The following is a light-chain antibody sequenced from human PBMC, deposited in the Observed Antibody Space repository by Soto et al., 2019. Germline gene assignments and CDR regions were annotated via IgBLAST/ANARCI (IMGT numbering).Light chain of an antibody. CDR3: QQHGSSPLT. CDR2: GAS. J-gene: IGKJ3*01. Sequence: EIVLTQSPGTLSLSPGERATLSCRASQSVSSSYLAWYQQKPGQAPRLLIYGASSRATGIPDRFSGSGSGTDFTLTISRLEPEDFAVYYCQQHGSSPLTFGPGNKVYIK. CDR1: QSVSSSY. V-gene: IGKV3-20*01.